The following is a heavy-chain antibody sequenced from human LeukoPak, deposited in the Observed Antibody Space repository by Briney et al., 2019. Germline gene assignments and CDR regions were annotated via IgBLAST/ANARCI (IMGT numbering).Heavy chain of an antibody. Sequence: GASVKVSCKASGGTFSSYAISWVRQAPGQGLEWMGGIIPIFGTANYAQKFQGRVTVTADESTSTAYMELSSLRSEDTAVYYCARGRGATLDYFDYWGQGTLVTVSS. CDR2: IIPIFGTA. CDR3: ARGRGATLDYFDY. CDR1: GGTFSSYA. J-gene: IGHJ4*02. D-gene: IGHD1-26*01. V-gene: IGHV1-69*13.